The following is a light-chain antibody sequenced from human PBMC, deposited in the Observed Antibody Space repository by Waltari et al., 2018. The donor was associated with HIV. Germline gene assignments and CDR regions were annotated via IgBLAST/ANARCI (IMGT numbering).Light chain of an antibody. CDR3: LLSFAGARPVV. J-gene: IGLJ2*01. CDR2: DTF. V-gene: IGLV7-46*01. Sequence: QAVVTQEPSLTVSPGGTVTPTCGSSTGPVPRGHHPYWFQQKSGQAPRTLIYDTFNKHSWTPARFSGSLLGGKAALTLSGAQPEDEAEYFCLLSFAGARPVVFGGGTNLTVL. CDR1: TGPVPRGHH.